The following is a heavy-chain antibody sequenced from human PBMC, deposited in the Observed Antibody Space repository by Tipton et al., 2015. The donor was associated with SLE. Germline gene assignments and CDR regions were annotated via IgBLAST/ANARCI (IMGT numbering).Heavy chain of an antibody. CDR3: ARVVVVINDAFDI. D-gene: IGHD3-22*01. Sequence: QLVQSGAEVKKPGASVKVSCKASGCTFTGYYMHWVRQAPGQGLEWMGWINPNSGGTNYAQKFQGRVTMTRDTSISTAYMALSRLRSDDTAVYYCARVVVVINDAFDIWGQGTMVTVSS. J-gene: IGHJ3*02. CDR1: GCTFTGYY. CDR2: INPNSGGT. V-gene: IGHV1-2*02.